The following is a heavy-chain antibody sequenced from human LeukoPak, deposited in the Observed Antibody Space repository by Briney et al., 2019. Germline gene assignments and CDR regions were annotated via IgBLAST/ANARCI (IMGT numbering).Heavy chain of an antibody. Sequence: GGSLRLSCVASGFIFNSYSMNWVRQAPGKGLDWVSSISSSSRFIYYADSVKGRFTISRDNAKNSLYLQMNSLRAEDTAVYYCARNPHYGDYPMTSDYWGQGTLVTVSS. CDR3: ARNPHYGDYPMTSDY. J-gene: IGHJ4*02. D-gene: IGHD4-17*01. CDR1: GFIFNSYS. V-gene: IGHV3-21*04. CDR2: ISSSSRFI.